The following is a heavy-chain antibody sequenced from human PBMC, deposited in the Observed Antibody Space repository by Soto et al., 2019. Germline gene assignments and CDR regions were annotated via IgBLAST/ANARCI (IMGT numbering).Heavy chain of an antibody. D-gene: IGHD3-16*01. Sequence: DVHLVESGGAVVQPGGSLRLSCEASGFTFHHYAMHWVRQAPGKGLEWVSLITWDGVTTFYGDSVKGRFTISRDNSKNSLYLQMNSLRIEDTAFYYCTRDRRGSYEDWGQGTLVTVSS. CDR2: ITWDGVTT. CDR1: GFTFHHYA. J-gene: IGHJ4*02. CDR3: TRDRRGSYED. V-gene: IGHV3-43D*04.